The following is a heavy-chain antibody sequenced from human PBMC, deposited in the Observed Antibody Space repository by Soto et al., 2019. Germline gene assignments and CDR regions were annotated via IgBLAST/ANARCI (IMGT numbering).Heavy chain of an antibody. J-gene: IGHJ4*02. V-gene: IGHV4-39*01. D-gene: IGHD4-17*01. CDR3: ARLSFDYQLNFDY. CDR1: GGSISSSSYY. CDR2: IYYSGST. Sequence: QLQLQESGPGLVKPSETLSLTCTVSGGSISSSSYYWGWIRQPPGKGLEWIGSIYYSGSTYYNPSLKSRVTISVDTSTNQFSLKLSSVTAADTAVYYCARLSFDYQLNFDYWGQGTLVTVSS.